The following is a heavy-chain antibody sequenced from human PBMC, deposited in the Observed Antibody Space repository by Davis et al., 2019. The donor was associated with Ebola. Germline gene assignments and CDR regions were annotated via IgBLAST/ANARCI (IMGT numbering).Heavy chain of an antibody. V-gene: IGHV1-69*13. D-gene: IGHD3-22*01. CDR2: IVPIFGTA. Sequence: SVKVSCKASGGTFSSYAISWVRQAPGQGLEWMGGIVPIFGTANHAQKFQGRVTITADESTSTAYLELSSLRSEDTAVYYCARDRYSDGSGYFFEQSHWGQGTLVTVSS. CDR3: ARDRYSDGSGYFFEQSH. J-gene: IGHJ4*02. CDR1: GGTFSSYA.